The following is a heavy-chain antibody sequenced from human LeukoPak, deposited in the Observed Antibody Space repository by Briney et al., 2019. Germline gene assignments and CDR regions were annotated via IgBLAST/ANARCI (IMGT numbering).Heavy chain of an antibody. CDR2: INTNTGNP. J-gene: IGHJ4*02. Sequence: ASVKVSCKASGYTFTSYAMNWVRQAPGQGLEWMGWINTNTGNPTYAQGFTGRFVFSLDTSVSTAYLQISSLKAEDTAVYYCARVPERGYSYGPGDYWGQGTLVTVSS. D-gene: IGHD5-18*01. CDR1: GYTFTSYA. CDR3: ARVPERGYSYGPGDY. V-gene: IGHV7-4-1*02.